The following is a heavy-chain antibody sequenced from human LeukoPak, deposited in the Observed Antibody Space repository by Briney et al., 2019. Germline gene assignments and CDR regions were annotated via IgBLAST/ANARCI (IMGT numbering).Heavy chain of an antibody. CDR3: ARDGDSGYDSGIDY. V-gene: IGHV4-61*02. CDR1: GGSISSGSYY. Sequence: PSQTLSFTCTVSGGSISSGSYYWSWIRQPAGKGLEWIGRIYTSGSTNYNPSPKSRVTISVDTSKNQFSLKLSSVTAADTAVYYCARDGDSGYDSGIDYWGQGTLVAVSS. D-gene: IGHD5-12*01. J-gene: IGHJ4*02. CDR2: IYTSGST.